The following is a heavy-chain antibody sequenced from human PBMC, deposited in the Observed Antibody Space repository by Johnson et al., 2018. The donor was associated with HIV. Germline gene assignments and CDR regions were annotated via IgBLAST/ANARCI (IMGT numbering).Heavy chain of an antibody. J-gene: IGHJ3*01. CDR1: GFTFDDYG. D-gene: IGHD3-10*01. Sequence: VQLVESGGGVVRPGGSLRLSCAASGFTFDDYGMTWVRQVPGKGLEWVCGINWNGGSTGYADSVRGRFTISRDNAKNTLYLQMASLGAEDTAVYYCARVQLLADDVGGVWGQGTMVNVSS. CDR3: ARVQLLADDVGGV. CDR2: INWNGGST. V-gene: IGHV3-20*04.